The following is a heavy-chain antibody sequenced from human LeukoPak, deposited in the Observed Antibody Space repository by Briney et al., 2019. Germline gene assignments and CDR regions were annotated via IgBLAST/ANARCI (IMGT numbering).Heavy chain of an antibody. Sequence: GGSLRLSCAASGFTFSSYGMHWVRQAPGKGLEWVAVISYDGSNKYYADSVKGRFTISRDNSKNTLYLQMNSLRAEDTAVYYCARERSDWDYGVPDYWGQGTLVTVSS. V-gene: IGHV3-30*03. D-gene: IGHD4-17*01. CDR1: GFTFSSYG. CDR3: ARERSDWDYGVPDY. CDR2: ISYDGSNK. J-gene: IGHJ4*02.